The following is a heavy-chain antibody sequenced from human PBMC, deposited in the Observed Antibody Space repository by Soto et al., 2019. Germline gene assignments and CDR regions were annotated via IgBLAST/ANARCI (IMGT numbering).Heavy chain of an antibody. CDR2: INAANGNT. J-gene: IGHJ4*02. Sequence: ASVKVSCKASGYIFTSYDIHWVRQAPGQRLEWMGRINAANGNTKYSQRFQGRVTITRDASANTAYMDLSSLRSEDTAVYYCASAIADACFDYWGQGTQVTVSS. CDR3: ASAIADACFDY. D-gene: IGHD6-13*01. V-gene: IGHV1-3*01. CDR1: GYIFTSYD.